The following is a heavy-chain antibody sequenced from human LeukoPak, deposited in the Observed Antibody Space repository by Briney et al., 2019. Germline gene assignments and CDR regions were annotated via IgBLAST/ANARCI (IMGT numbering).Heavy chain of an antibody. CDR3: ARESSSSEFDY. D-gene: IGHD6-6*01. V-gene: IGHV3-48*03. CDR2: ISSRGGTI. CDR1: EVTFSTYE. J-gene: IGHJ4*02. Sequence: PGGSLRLSCAGTEVTFSTYEMNWVRQAPGKGLEWVSYISSRGGTIYYADSVKGRFTISRDNAKNSLYLQVNSLRAEDTAVYYCARESSSSEFDYWGQGTLVTVSS.